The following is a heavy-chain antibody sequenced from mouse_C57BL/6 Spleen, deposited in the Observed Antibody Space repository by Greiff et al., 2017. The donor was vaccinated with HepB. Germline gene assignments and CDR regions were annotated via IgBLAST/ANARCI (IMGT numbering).Heavy chain of an antibody. Sequence: QVQLQQSGAELVMPGASVKLSCKASGYTFTSYWMHWVKQRPGQGLEWIGEIDPSDSYTNYNQKFKGKSTLTVDKSSSTAYMQLSSLTSEDSAVYYCATSLGGHAMDYWGQGTSVTVSS. J-gene: IGHJ4*01. V-gene: IGHV1-69*01. D-gene: IGHD4-1*01. CDR3: ATSLGGHAMDY. CDR2: IDPSDSYT. CDR1: GYTFTSYW.